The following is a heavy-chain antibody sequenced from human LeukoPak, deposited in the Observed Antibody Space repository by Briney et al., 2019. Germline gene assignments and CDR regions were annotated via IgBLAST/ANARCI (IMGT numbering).Heavy chain of an antibody. J-gene: IGHJ4*02. V-gene: IGHV3-9*01. CDR1: GFTFDDYA. D-gene: IGHD5-18*01. Sequence: GRSLRLSCAASGFTFDDYAMHWVRQAPGKGLEWVSGISWNSGSIGYADSVKGRFTISRDNAKNSLYLQMNSLRAEDTALYYCAKAQGRWIQLWSDYWGQGTLVTVSS. CDR3: AKAQGRWIQLWSDY. CDR2: ISWNSGSI.